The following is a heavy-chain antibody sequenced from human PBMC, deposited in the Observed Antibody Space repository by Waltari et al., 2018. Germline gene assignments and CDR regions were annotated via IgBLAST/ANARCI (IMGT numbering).Heavy chain of an antibody. V-gene: IGHV5-51*01. Sequence: EVQLVQSGAEVKKPGESLKISCKGSGYSFTSYWIGWVRQMPGKGLEWMGIIYPGDSDTRYSPSFQGQVTISADKSISTAYLQWSSLKASDTAMYYCARHNDPYCSGGSCSAFDYWGQGTLVTVSS. D-gene: IGHD2-15*01. CDR2: IYPGDSDT. CDR1: GYSFTSYW. CDR3: ARHNDPYCSGGSCSAFDY. J-gene: IGHJ4*02.